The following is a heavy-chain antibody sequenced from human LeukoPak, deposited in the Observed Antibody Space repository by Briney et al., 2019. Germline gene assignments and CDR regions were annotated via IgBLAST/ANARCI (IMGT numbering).Heavy chain of an antibody. J-gene: IGHJ3*02. D-gene: IGHD3-3*01. CDR1: GGSISSGGYS. CDR2: IYHSGST. V-gene: IGHV4-30-2*01. CDR3: AKIKTTFGVVTHAFDI. Sequence: SQTLSLTCAVSGGSISSGGYSWSWIRQPPGKGLEWIGYIYHSGSTYYNPSLKSRVTISVDRSKNQFSLKLSSVTAADTAVYYCAKIKTTFGVVTHAFDIWGQGTIVTVSP.